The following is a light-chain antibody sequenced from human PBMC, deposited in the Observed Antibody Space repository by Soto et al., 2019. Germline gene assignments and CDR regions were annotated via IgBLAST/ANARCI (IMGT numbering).Light chain of an antibody. CDR1: SSDVGGYNY. Sequence: QSALTQPPSASGSPGQSVTISCTGTSSDVGGYNYVSWYQQHPGKAPKLMIYEVSERPSGVPDRFSGYKSGNTASLTVYGLQAEDEADYYCSSYAGSTTVLFGGGPKLTVL. CDR2: EVS. J-gene: IGLJ2*01. CDR3: SSYAGSTTVL. V-gene: IGLV2-8*01.